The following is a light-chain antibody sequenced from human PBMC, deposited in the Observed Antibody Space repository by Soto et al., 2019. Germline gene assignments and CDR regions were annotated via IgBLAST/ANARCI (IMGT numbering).Light chain of an antibody. Sequence: DFQMTQSPSSLSASIGDRVTITCRASQSIRTYLNWYQQKPGKAPQLLIYAASRLQSGAPSRFSGSGSGTDFTLTISSLQPEDFATYYCQQSYSTMATFGQGTKVDIK. CDR3: QQSYSTMAT. J-gene: IGKJ1*01. CDR1: QSIRTY. CDR2: AAS. V-gene: IGKV1-39*01.